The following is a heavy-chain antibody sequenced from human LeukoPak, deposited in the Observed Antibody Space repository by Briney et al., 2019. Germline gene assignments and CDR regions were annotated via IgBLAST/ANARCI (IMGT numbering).Heavy chain of an antibody. Sequence: PSETLSLTCTVSGGSISSYFWSWIRQPPGKGLEWIGYIYYSGSTYYNPSLKSRVTISVDTSKNQFSLKLSSVTAADTAVYYCARVTAIVRVFDYWGQGTLVTVSS. CDR1: GGSISSYF. CDR3: ARVTAIVRVFDY. V-gene: IGHV4-59*12. J-gene: IGHJ4*02. D-gene: IGHD3-22*01. CDR2: IYYSGST.